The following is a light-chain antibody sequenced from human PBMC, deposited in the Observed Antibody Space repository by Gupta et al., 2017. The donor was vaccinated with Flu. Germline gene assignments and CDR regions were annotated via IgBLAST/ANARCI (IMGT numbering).Light chain of an antibody. V-gene: IGKV3-20*01. CDR1: QRVTGNY. Sequence: GTLSLSPGERATLSCRASQRVTGNYLAWYQQKPGQAPRLLIYGASNRATDIPDRFSGSGSGTDFTLTISRLEPEDFAVYYCQFDDNPPRTFGQGTKVEIK. CDR3: QFDDNPPRT. J-gene: IGKJ1*01. CDR2: GAS.